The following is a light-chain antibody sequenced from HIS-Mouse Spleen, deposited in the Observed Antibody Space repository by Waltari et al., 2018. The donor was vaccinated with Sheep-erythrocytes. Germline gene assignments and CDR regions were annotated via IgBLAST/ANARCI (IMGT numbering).Light chain of an antibody. J-gene: IGKJ1*01. CDR2: GAS. CDR3: QQYGSSLRT. V-gene: IGKV3-20*01. CDR1: QGISSY. Sequence: TQSPSSLSASTGDRVTITCRASQGISSYLAWYQQKPGQAPRLLIYGASSRATGIPDRFSGSGSGTDFTLTISRLEPEDFAVYYCQQYGSSLRTFGQGTKVEIK.